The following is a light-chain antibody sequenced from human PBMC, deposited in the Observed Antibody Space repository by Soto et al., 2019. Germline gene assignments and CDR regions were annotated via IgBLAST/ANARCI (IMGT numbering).Light chain of an antibody. J-gene: IGKJ4*01. CDR3: QQRRDWPRVT. V-gene: IGKV3-11*01. Sequence: EIVLTQSPATLSLSPGETATLSCRTSQSVGDYLAWYQQKPGQAPRVLIYDASNRAPGIPARFSGSGYGTDFTLTINSLEPEDFAVYYCQQRRDWPRVTFGGGTKVEIK. CDR2: DAS. CDR1: QSVGDY.